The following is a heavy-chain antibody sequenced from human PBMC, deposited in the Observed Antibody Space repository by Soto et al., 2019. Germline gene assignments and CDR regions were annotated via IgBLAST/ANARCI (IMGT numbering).Heavy chain of an antibody. Sequence: GGSLRLSCAASGFTSSSYGMHWVRQAPGKGLEWVAVISYDGSNKYYADSVKGRFTISRDNSKNTLYLQMNSLRAEDTAVYYCAKDRGTAMVREYFDYWGQGTLVTVSS. V-gene: IGHV3-30*18. D-gene: IGHD5-18*01. CDR3: AKDRGTAMVREYFDY. J-gene: IGHJ4*02. CDR2: ISYDGSNK. CDR1: GFTSSSYG.